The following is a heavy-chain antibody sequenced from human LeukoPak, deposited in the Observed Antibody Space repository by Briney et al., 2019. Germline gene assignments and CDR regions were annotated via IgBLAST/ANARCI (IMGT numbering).Heavy chain of an antibody. CDR1: GFTFSSYA. CDR2: ISGSGGTT. D-gene: IGHD3-10*01. V-gene: IGHV3-23*01. J-gene: IGHJ4*02. Sequence: GGSLRLSCAASGFTFSSYAMSWVRQAPGKGLEWVSAISGSGGTTYYADSVKGRFTISRDNSKNTLYLQMNSLRAEDTALYYCAKEPRFGLQVFFFDYWGQGTLVTVSS. CDR3: AKEPRFGLQVFFFDY.